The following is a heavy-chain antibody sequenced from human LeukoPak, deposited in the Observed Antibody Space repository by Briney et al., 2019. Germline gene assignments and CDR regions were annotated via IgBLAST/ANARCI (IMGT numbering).Heavy chain of an antibody. CDR1: GFTFSTYD. CDR3: AKRSWTTVLSYYFDY. V-gene: IGHV3-30*18. J-gene: IGHJ4*02. CDR2: ISYDGKNK. Sequence: GRSLRLSCAASGFTFSTYDMQWVRQAPGKGLEWVAVISYDGKNKYYVDSVKGRFTISRDNSNNTLYLQMNSLRAEDTAVYYCAKRSWTTVLSYYFDYWGQGTLVTVSS. D-gene: IGHD4-17*01.